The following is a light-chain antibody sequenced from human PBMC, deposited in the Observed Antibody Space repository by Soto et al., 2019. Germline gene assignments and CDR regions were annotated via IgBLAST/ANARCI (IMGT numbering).Light chain of an antibody. CDR2: EVS. J-gene: IGLJ1*01. V-gene: IGLV2-8*01. CDR3: CSYAGSRTYL. Sequence: QSVLTQPPSASGSPGQSVTISCTGTSSDVGKYDYVSWFQHHPGKAPKLIIYEVSKRPSGVPDRFSGSKSGSTASLTVSGLQTEDEADYYCCSYAGSRTYLFGTGTKLTVL. CDR1: SSDVGKYDY.